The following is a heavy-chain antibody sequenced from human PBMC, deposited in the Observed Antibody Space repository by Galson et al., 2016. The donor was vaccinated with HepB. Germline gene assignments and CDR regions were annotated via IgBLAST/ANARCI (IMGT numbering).Heavy chain of an antibody. V-gene: IGHV1-46*04. D-gene: IGHD2-21*01. Sequence: SVKVSCKASGHTFTNYYLHWVRQAPGQGPEWMGTFRPSSGGTTYAQKLQGRVTMTGDTSTNTVYMELSSLRSEDTAVYYCAREQGETYFFDYWGQGTLVTVSS. CDR3: AREQGETYFFDY. CDR1: GHTFTNYY. CDR2: FRPSSGGT. J-gene: IGHJ4*02.